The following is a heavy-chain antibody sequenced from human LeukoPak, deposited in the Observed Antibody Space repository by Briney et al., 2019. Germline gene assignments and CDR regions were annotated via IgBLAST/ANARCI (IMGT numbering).Heavy chain of an antibody. CDR1: GFTFNSYH. CDR3: ADRVSGAFDI. CDR2: ISGSGGST. Sequence: PGGSLRLSCAASGFTFNSYHMSWVRQAPGKGLEWVSAISGSGGSTYYADSVKGRFTISRDNSKNTLYLQMNSLRAEDTAVYYCADRVSGAFDIWGQGTMVTVSS. J-gene: IGHJ3*02. V-gene: IGHV3-23*01. D-gene: IGHD6-13*01.